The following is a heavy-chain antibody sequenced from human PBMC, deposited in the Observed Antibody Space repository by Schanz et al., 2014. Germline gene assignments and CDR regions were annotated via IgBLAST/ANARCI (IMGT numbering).Heavy chain of an antibody. J-gene: IGHJ4*02. CDR2: IGVDGTTI. CDR3: ARIGGSVFDY. Sequence: EVQLVESGGGLVQPGGSLRLSCLASGFAFSSYGMNWLRQAPGKGLEWVSVIGVDGTTIYYADSVKGRFTISRDNSKTSLYLQMNSLRAEDTAVYYCARIGGSVFDYWAQGTLVTVSS. CDR1: GFAFSSYG. D-gene: IGHD3-10*01. V-gene: IGHV3-48*04.